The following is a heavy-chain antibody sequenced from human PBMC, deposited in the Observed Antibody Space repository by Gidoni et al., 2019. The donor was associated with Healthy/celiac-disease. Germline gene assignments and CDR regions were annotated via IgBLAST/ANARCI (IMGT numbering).Heavy chain of an antibody. Sequence: QVQLVQSGAGVKKPGASVKVACKASGYTLASDEMHRLRQAPGQGLECMGLIHPSGGSTSYAQKFQGRVTMTRDTSTSTVYMELSSLRSEDTAVYYCARGLRYCSSTSCPPELGVFDYWGQGTLVTVSS. J-gene: IGHJ4*02. CDR1: GYTLASDE. V-gene: IGHV1-46*01. CDR3: ARGLRYCSSTSCPPELGVFDY. D-gene: IGHD2-2*01. CDR2: IHPSGGST.